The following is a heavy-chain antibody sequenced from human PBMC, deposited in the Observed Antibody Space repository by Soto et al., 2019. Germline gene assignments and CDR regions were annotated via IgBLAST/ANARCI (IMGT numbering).Heavy chain of an antibody. J-gene: IGHJ4*01. CDR3: ARAHAPTLPFDS. V-gene: IGHV4-59*01. CDR2: IFHSGNA. Sequence: ASETLSLTCTVSGGSIRNVYWSWIRQAPGKGLEWIGFIFHSGNAKYNPSLKSRVTISVDTSKNQFSLSLDSVTAADTAVYFCARAHAPTLPFDSWGQGTRVTVSS. D-gene: IGHD2-15*01. CDR1: GGSIRNVY.